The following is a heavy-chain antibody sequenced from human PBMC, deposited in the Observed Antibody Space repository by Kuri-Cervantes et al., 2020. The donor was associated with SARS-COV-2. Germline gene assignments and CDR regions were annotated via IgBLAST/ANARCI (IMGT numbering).Heavy chain of an antibody. D-gene: IGHD1-14*01. Sequence: GGSLRLSCAASGFTFSSYAMHWVRQAPGKGLEWVAVISYDGSNKYYADSVKGRFTISRDNSKNTLYLQMNSLRAEDTAVYYCATKPPGVNDAFDIWGQGTMVTDSS. V-gene: IGHV3-30-3*01. CDR1: GFTFSSYA. CDR2: ISYDGSNK. J-gene: IGHJ3*02. CDR3: ATKPPGVNDAFDI.